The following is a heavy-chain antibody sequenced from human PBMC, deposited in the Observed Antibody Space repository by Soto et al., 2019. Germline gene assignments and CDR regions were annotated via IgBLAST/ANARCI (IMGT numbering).Heavy chain of an antibody. V-gene: IGHV1-69*12. CDR1: GGTFSSYA. CDR3: EGDPGDGIRGYI. CDR2: IIPIFGTA. J-gene: IGHJ3*02. D-gene: IGHD1-26*01. Sequence: QVQLVQSGAEVKKPGSSVKVSCKASGGTFSSYAITWVRQAPGQGLEWMGGIIPIFGTANYAQKFQGRVTITADESTSTAYMELRSVRSEDTAVYYCEGDPGDGIRGYIWGQGTIVTVSS.